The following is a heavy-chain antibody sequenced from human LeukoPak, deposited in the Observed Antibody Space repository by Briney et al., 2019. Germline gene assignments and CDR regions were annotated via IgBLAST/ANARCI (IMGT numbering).Heavy chain of an antibody. Sequence: AVKVSCKASGFTFTSSAMQWVRQARGQRLEWIGWIVVGSGNTNYAQKFQERVTITRDMSTSTAYMELSSLRSEDTAVCYCVAHPYYGSILGNCFDPWGQGTVHTLSS. CDR1: GFTFTSSA. CDR3: VAHPYYGSILGNCFDP. V-gene: IGHV1-58*02. D-gene: IGHD3-10*01. J-gene: IGHJ5*02. CDR2: IVVGSGNT.